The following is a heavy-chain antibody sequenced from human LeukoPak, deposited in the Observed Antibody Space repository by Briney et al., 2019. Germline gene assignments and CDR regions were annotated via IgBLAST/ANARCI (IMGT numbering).Heavy chain of an antibody. CDR3: AGLGATVKGRIDP. CDR2: INPDSGDT. V-gene: IGHV1-2*02. J-gene: IGHJ5*02. Sequence: ASVKVSCTASGNNFTGYHTNWVRQAPGQGLEWMGRINPDSGDTDYAQKFQGRVTMTRDTSISTAYMELSRLTSDDSAVYYCAGLGATVKGRIDPWGQGTSVTVSS. D-gene: IGHD1-26*01. CDR1: GNNFTGYH.